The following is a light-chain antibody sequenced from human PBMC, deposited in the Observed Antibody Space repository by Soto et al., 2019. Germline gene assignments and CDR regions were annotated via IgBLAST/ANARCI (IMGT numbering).Light chain of an antibody. Sequence: SYELTQPPSVSVAPGQTARISCGGSNIASKSVHWYQQQPGQAPVLVVYDDSDRPSGIPERFSGSNSGNTATLTISRVEAGDEADYFCQVWDSSSDHVVFGGGTKVTVL. CDR1: NIASKS. CDR2: DDS. V-gene: IGLV3-21*02. CDR3: QVWDSSSDHVV. J-gene: IGLJ2*01.